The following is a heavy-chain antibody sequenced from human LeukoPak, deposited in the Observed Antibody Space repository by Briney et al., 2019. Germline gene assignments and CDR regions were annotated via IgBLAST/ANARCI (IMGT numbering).Heavy chain of an antibody. CDR3: ARDYWNILTGLYRI. Sequence: GESLTISCKGSGYTFTGYYMHWVRQAPGQGLEWMGWINPNSGGTNYAQKFQGRVTMTRDTSISTAYMELSRLRSDDTAVYYCARDYWNILTGLYRIWGQGTLVTVSS. V-gene: IGHV1-2*02. CDR2: INPNSGGT. D-gene: IGHD3-9*01. J-gene: IGHJ4*02. CDR1: GYTFTGYY.